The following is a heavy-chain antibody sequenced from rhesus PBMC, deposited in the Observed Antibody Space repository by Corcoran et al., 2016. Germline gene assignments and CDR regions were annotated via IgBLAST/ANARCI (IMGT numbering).Heavy chain of an antibody. CDR2: IYGSSGRT. Sequence: QVQLQESGPGLVKPSETLSLTCAVSGYSISSNYWSWIRQPPGKGLEWIGYIYGSSGRTHHNPSLKSRVTISTDTSKNQFSLKLSSVTAADTAVYHCARENSSGWLYYFDYWGQGVLVTVSS. V-gene: IGHV4-147*01. CDR3: ARENSSGWLYYFDY. J-gene: IGHJ4*01. CDR1: GYSISSNY. D-gene: IGHD6-31*01.